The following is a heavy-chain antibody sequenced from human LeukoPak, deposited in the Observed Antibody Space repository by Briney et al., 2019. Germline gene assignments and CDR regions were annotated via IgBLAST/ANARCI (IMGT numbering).Heavy chain of an antibody. D-gene: IGHD3-10*01. CDR3: ARVLRVAPYYFDY. CDR1: GYTFTSHG. Sequence: GASVKVSCKASGYTFTSHGISWVRQAPGQGLEWMGWISGYNGNTNYAQKFQGRVTMTTDTSTSTAYMELRSLRSDDTAVYYCARVLRVAPYYFDYWGQGTLVTVSS. CDR2: ISGYNGNT. J-gene: IGHJ4*02. V-gene: IGHV1-18*01.